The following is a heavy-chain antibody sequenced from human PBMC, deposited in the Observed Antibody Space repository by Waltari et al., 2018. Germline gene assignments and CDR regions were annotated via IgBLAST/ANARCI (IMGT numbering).Heavy chain of an antibody. CDR3: ARERMIVVVNFDY. CDR2: IKEDGSVK. V-gene: IGHV3-7*03. D-gene: IGHD3-22*01. J-gene: IGHJ4*02. CDR1: GFNFSSYW. Sequence: EVQLVESGGGLVQPGGSLRLSCAASGFNFSSYWMSWVRQAPGKGLEWVANIKEDGSVKYYVDSVKGRFTISRDTAKNSLYLQMNSLRVDDTAIYYCARERMIVVVNFDYWGQGTLVTVSS.